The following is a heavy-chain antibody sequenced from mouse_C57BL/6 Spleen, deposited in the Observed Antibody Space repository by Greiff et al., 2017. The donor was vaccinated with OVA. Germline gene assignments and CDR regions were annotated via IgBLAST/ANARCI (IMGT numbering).Heavy chain of an antibody. CDR3: ARQGVGRLYAMDY. CDR1: GYAFSSSW. V-gene: IGHV1-82*01. CDR2: IYPGDGDT. D-gene: IGHD4-1*01. J-gene: IGHJ4*01. Sequence: QVQLQQSGPELVKPGASVKISCKASGYAFSSSWMNWVKQRPGKGLEWIGRIYPGDGDTNYNGKFKGKATLTADKSSSTAYMQLSSLTSEDSAVYFCARQGVGRLYAMDYWGQGTSVTVSS.